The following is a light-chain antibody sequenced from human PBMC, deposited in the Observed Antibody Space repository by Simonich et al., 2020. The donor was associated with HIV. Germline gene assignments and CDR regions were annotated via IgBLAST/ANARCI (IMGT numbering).Light chain of an antibody. CDR3: QQYNSLWVT. CDR2: AAS. CDR1: QGISNS. V-gene: IGKV1-NL1*01. J-gene: IGKJ4*01. Sequence: DIQMTQSPSSLSASVGDRVTITFRASQGISNSLAWYQQKPGKAPKLLLYAASRLESGVPSSFSGSGSGSDYTLTISSLQPDDFATYYCQQYNSLWVTFGGGTKVEIK.